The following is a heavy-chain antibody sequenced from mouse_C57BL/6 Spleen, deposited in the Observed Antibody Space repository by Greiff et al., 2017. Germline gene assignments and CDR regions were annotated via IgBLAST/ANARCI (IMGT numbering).Heavy chain of an antibody. Sequence: VQLQQSGAELVRPGTSVKVSCKASGYAFTNYLIEWVKQRPGQGLEWIGVINPGSGGTNYNEKFKGKATLTADKSSSTAYMQLSSLTSEDSAVYFCARTGDGRGFAYWGQGTLVTVSA. D-gene: IGHD1-1*01. J-gene: IGHJ3*01. CDR2: INPGSGGT. V-gene: IGHV1-54*01. CDR3: ARTGDGRGFAY. CDR1: GYAFTNYL.